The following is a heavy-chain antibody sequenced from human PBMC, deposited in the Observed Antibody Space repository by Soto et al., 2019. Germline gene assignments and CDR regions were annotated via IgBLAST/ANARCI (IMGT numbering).Heavy chain of an antibody. CDR3: ARRCADAAMVTGWFDP. D-gene: IGHD5-18*01. V-gene: IGHV4-4*02. CDR2: IYHSGNT. Sequence: SETLSLTCAVSGGSISSSNWWSWVRQPPGKGLEWIGEIYHSGNTNYNPSLKSRVTISVDQSKNQFSLKLRAVTAADTGVYYCARRCADAAMVTGWFDPGGKGTLVTGSS. J-gene: IGHJ5*02. CDR1: GGSISSSNW.